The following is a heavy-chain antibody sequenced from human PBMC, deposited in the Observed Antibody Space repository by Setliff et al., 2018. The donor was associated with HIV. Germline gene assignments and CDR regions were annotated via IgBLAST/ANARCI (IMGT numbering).Heavy chain of an antibody. D-gene: IGHD6-6*01. Sequence: PSETLSLTCTVSGGSISSRYWSWIRQPPGKGLEWIGYIYYSGSTNYNPSLKSRVTISVDTSKNQFSLKLSSVTAADTAVYYCARSWGSSSGYYYNGMDVWGQGTTVTVSS. CDR1: GGSISSRY. CDR2: IYYSGST. V-gene: IGHV4-59*08. J-gene: IGHJ6*02. CDR3: ARSWGSSSGYYYNGMDV.